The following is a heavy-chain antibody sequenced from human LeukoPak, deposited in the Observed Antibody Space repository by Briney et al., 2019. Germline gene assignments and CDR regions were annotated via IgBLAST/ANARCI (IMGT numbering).Heavy chain of an antibody. CDR2: ISGSGGRT. D-gene: IGHD3-22*01. J-gene: IGHJ5*02. Sequence: GGSLRLSCAASGFTLSRYARTWVRQAPGKGLEWVSAISGSGGRTYYADSVEGRFTISRDNSKNTLYLQMNSLRAEDTAVYYCAKDRLPGYYDSSGPNWFDPCGQGTLVTVSS. CDR1: GFTLSRYA. V-gene: IGHV3-23*01. CDR3: AKDRLPGYYDSSGPNWFDP.